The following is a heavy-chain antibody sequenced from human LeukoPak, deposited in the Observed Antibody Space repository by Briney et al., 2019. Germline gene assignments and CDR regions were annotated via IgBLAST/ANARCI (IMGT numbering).Heavy chain of an antibody. CDR3: ARDLIPLGGNPFYFGY. J-gene: IGHJ4*02. CDR1: GFTVSSNY. CDR2: IYNDGST. Sequence: GGSLRLSCAASGFTVSSNYMSWVRQAPGKGLEWVSIIYNDGSTYFADSVKGRFAISRDNSKNTLYLRMNSLRAEGTAVYYCARDLIPLGGNPFYFGYWGQGTLVTVSS. V-gene: IGHV3-66*01. D-gene: IGHD4-23*01.